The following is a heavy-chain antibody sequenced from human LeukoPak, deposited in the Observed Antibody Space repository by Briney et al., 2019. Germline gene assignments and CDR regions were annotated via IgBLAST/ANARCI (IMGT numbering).Heavy chain of an antibody. D-gene: IGHD5-24*01. CDR2: IYSGGST. V-gene: IGHV3-66*01. J-gene: IGHJ4*02. Sequence: PGGSLRLSCAASGFTVSDNYMSWVRQAPGKGLEWVSVIYSGGSTYYADSVKGRFTISRDNSKNTLYLQMNSLRAEGTAVYYCARDFMATITDYWGQGTLVTVTS. CDR3: ARDFMATITDY. CDR1: GFTVSDNY.